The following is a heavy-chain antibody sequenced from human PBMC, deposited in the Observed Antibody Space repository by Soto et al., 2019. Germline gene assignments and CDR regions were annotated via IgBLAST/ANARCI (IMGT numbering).Heavy chain of an antibody. Sequence: PGGSLRLSCADSGFTFSSYGMHWVRQAPGKGLEWVAVISYDGSKKYYADSVKGRFTISRDNSKNTLYLQMNSLRAEDTAVYYWAKDARDGYNFYFFDYWGQGTLVTVSS. V-gene: IGHV3-30*18. CDR1: GFTFSSYG. CDR3: AKDARDGYNFYFFDY. J-gene: IGHJ4*02. D-gene: IGHD5-12*01. CDR2: ISYDGSKK.